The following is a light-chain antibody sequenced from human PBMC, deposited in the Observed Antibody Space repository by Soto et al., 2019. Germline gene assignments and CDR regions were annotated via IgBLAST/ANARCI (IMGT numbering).Light chain of an antibody. CDR3: QQYYSIPYT. Sequence: DIVMTQSPDSLAVSLGERATINCKSSQSVLSSSNNKNYLAWYQQKPGHPPKLLIYWASTRESGVPDRFSGSGSGTDFTLTISSLQAEDVAAYYCQQYYSIPYTFGQGTKLEIK. CDR1: QSVLSSSNNKNY. J-gene: IGKJ2*01. CDR2: WAS. V-gene: IGKV4-1*01.